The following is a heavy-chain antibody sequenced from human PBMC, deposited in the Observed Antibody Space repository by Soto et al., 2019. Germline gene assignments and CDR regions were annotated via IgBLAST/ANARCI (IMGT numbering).Heavy chain of an antibody. CDR2: TYYRSKWYN. CDR1: GDSVSSNSAG. CDR3: AREELVATTLKYGMDV. V-gene: IGHV6-1*01. J-gene: IGHJ6*02. D-gene: IGHD2-15*01. Sequence: PSQTLSLTCDISGDSVSSNSAGWNWIRQTPSRGLEWLGRTYYRSKWYNNYAVSVKSRITINPDTSKNQFSLQLNSVTPEDTAVYYCAREELVATTLKYGMDVWGQGTTVTVS.